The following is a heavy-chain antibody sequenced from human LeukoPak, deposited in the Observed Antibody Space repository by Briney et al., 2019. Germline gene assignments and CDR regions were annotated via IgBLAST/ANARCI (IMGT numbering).Heavy chain of an antibody. CDR1: GFTFSSYG. CDR3: AKDRPSYSSSGRLFDY. J-gene: IGHJ4*02. V-gene: IGHV3-30*02. Sequence: GGSLRLSCAASGFTFSSYGMHWVRQAPGKGLEWVAFIRYDGSNKYYADSVKGRFTISRDNSKNTLYLQMNRLRAEDTAVYYCAKDRPSYSSSGRLFDYWGQGTLVTVSS. CDR2: IRYDGSNK. D-gene: IGHD6-13*01.